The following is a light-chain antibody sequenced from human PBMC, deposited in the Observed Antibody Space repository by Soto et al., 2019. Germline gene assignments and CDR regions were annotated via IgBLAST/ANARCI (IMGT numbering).Light chain of an antibody. CDR3: SSFTTSYFYV. Sequence: QSALTQPASVSGSPGQSITISCTGSGSDIGAYNYVSWYQQHPGKAPKLLIHGVTRRPSGVSSRFSASKSAYTASLTISGLQAEDEANYYCSSFTTSYFYVFGPGTNLTVL. CDR1: GSDIGAYNY. V-gene: IGLV2-14*01. J-gene: IGLJ1*01. CDR2: GVT.